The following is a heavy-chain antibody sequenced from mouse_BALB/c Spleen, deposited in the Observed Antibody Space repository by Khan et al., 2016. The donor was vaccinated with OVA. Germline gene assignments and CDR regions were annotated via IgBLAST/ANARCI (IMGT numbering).Heavy chain of an antibody. V-gene: IGHV1S137*01. CDR2: IRSYYGVP. Sequence: QVQLQQSGAELVRPGVSLKISCKGSGYTFTDYAMHWVKQSHAKSLEWIGVIRSYYGVPDYNQKFKGKATMQVARSSSAAYLKIARLPSADCSMYYCAVGGKFAYWGQGTLVTGSA. D-gene: IGHD1-1*02. J-gene: IGHJ3*01. CDR3: AVGGKFAY. CDR1: GYTFTDYA.